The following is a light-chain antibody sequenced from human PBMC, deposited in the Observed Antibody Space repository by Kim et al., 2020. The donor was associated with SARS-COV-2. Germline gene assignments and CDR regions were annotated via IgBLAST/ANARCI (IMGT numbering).Light chain of an antibody. Sequence: LTPGERATLSCRSSQSVSSSYLAWYQQKPGQAPRLLIYGASSRATGIPDRFSGSGSGTDFTLTISRLEPEDFAVYYCQQYGSSPYTFGQGTKLEI. CDR3: QQYGSSPYT. CDR2: GAS. CDR1: QSVSSSY. V-gene: IGKV3-20*01. J-gene: IGKJ2*01.